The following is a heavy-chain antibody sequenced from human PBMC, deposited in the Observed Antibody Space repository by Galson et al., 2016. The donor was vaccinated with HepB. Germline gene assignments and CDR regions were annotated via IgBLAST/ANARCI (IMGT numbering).Heavy chain of an antibody. V-gene: IGHV4-4*02. Sequence: SETLSLTCAVSGGSIRSSNWWSWVRQPPGKGLEWIGEIFHSGSTNYNPSLKSRVTILVDKSKNQFSLTLNSVTAADTAVYFCARIGNYISGVSGMDVCGQGTTVTVSS. D-gene: IGHD3-10*01. CDR3: ARIGNYISGVSGMDV. J-gene: IGHJ6*02. CDR2: IFHSGST. CDR1: GGSIRSSNW.